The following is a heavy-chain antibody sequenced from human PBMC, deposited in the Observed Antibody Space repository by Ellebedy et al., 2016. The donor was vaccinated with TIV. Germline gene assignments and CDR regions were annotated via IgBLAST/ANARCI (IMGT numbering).Heavy chain of an antibody. D-gene: IGHD5-24*01. J-gene: IGHJ1*01. CDR1: GYTFTGYF. V-gene: IGHV1-2*02. CDR2: INPDSGGT. Sequence: AASVKVSCKASGYTFTGYFMHWVRQAPGQGLEWVAWINPDSGGTNSAQKFQGRVTVTRDTSISTVYMELSRLSSDDTAVYYCARGDVGQHWGQGTLVTVSS. CDR3: ARGDVGQH.